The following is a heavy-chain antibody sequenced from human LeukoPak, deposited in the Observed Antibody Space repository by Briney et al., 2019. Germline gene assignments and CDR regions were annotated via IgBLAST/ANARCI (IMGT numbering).Heavy chain of an antibody. V-gene: IGHV4-59*08. J-gene: IGHJ1*01. CDR1: GGSISSYY. CDR3: AARKIVVVPAAAAEYFQH. Sequence: PSETLSLTCTVSGGSISSYYWSWIRQPPGKGLEWIGYIYYSGSTNYNPSLKSRVTIPVDTSKNQFSLKLSSVTAADTAVYYCAARKIVVVPAAAAEYFQHWGQGTLVTVSS. D-gene: IGHD2-2*01. CDR2: IYYSGST.